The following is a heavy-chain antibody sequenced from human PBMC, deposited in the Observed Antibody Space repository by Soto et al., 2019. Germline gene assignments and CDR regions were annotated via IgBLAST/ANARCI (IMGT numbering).Heavy chain of an antibody. D-gene: IGHD4-17*01. CDR2: IYWDDYK. V-gene: IGHV2-5*02. CDR1: GFSLSTSGVG. Sequence: QITLKESGPSLVKPTQTLTLTCTFSGFSLSTSGVGVGWFRQPPGKALEWLAVIYWDDYKHYSPSLKSRLTITKDTSKNQVVLTMTNMDPVDTATYYCARKGYGDYPTDYWGQGTLVTVSS. J-gene: IGHJ4*02. CDR3: ARKGYGDYPTDY.